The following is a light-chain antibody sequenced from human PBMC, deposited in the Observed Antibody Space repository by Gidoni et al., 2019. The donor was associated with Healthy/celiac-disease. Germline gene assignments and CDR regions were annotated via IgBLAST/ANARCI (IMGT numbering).Light chain of an antibody. J-gene: IGKJ3*01. V-gene: IGKV3-11*01. Sequence: EIVLTQSPATLSLSPGERATLSCRASQSISSYLAWYQQKPGQAPRLLIYDASNRATCIPARFSGSGSGTDFTFTISSLGPEDFAVYYCQQRSNWPPFPFGPGTKVDIK. CDR3: QQRSNWPPFP. CDR2: DAS. CDR1: QSISSY.